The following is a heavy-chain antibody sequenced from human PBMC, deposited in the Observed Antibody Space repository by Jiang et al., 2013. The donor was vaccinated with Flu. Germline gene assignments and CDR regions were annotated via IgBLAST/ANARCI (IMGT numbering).Heavy chain of an antibody. CDR3: ARMAAAEGWFDP. Sequence: EWIGEINHSGSTNYNPSLKSRVTISVDTSKNQFSLKLSSVTAADTAVYYCARMAAAEGWFDPWGQGTLVTVSS. CDR2: INHSGST. J-gene: IGHJ5*02. D-gene: IGHD6-13*01. V-gene: IGHV4-34*01.